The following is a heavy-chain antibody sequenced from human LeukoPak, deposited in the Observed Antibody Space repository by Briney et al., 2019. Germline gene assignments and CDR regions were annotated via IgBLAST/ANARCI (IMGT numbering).Heavy chain of an antibody. Sequence: SQTLSLTCAISGDSVFSNSAAWNWIRQSPSRGLEWLGRTYYRSKWYNDYAVPVKSRITINPDTSKNQFSLQLNSVTPEDTAVYYCARDYYDSSGYYRYYYYGMDVWGQGTTVTVSS. J-gene: IGHJ6*02. CDR1: GDSVFSNSAA. CDR2: TYYRSKWYN. V-gene: IGHV6-1*01. D-gene: IGHD3-22*01. CDR3: ARDYYDSSGYYRYYYYGMDV.